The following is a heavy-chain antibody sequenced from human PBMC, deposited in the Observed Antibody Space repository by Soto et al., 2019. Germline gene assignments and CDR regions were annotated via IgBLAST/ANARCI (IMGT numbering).Heavy chain of an antibody. CDR1: GFSLSNARMG. V-gene: IGHV2-26*01. CDR2: IFSNDEK. Sequence: SGPTLVNPTETLTLTCTVSGFSLSNARMGVSWIRQPPGKALEWLAHIFSNDEKSYSTSLKSRLTISKDTSKSQVVLTMTNMDPVDTATYYCARIYGDYYDSSGYFDYWGQGTLVTVSS. J-gene: IGHJ4*02. D-gene: IGHD3-22*01. CDR3: ARIYGDYYDSSGYFDY.